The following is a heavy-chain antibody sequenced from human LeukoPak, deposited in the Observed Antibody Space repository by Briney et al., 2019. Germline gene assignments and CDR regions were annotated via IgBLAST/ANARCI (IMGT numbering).Heavy chain of an antibody. D-gene: IGHD6-13*01. CDR1: RYTLTELS. Sequence: ASVKVSCKVSRYTLTELSMHWVRPAPGKGLEGMGGFDPEDGETIYAQKFQGRVTMTEDTSTDTAYMALSSLRSEDTAVYYCATRQKLAQTAFDYWGQGTLVTVSS. CDR3: ATRQKLAQTAFDY. V-gene: IGHV1-24*01. CDR2: FDPEDGET. J-gene: IGHJ4*02.